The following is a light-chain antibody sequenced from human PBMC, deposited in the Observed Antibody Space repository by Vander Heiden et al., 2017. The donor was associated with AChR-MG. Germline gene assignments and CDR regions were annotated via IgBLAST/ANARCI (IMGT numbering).Light chain of an antibody. J-gene: IGLJ3*02. CDR3: CSYAGTRHWV. CDR2: EGS. CDR1: SSDVGSYNL. V-gene: IGLV2-23*01. Sequence: QSALTQPASVSGPPGQSITISCTGTSSDVGSYNLVSWYQQHPGKAPKFMIYEGSKRPSGVSNRFSGSKSGNTASLTIYGLQAEDEADYYCCSYAGTRHWVFGGGTKLTVL.